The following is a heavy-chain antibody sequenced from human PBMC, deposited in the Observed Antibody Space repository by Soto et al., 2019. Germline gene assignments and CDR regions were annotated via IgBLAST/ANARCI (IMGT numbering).Heavy chain of an antibody. J-gene: IGHJ4*02. CDR1: CDSILSNNFY. Sequence: SETLSLTFTVSCDSILSNNFYWAWIPQSPGKGLEWIGNIYHSGSTYYNPSLKSRVTISVDRSKNQFSLKLSSVTAADTAVYYCARGQVVAAQHWGQGTLVTVSS. CDR3: ARGQVVAAQH. CDR2: IYHSGST. D-gene: IGHD2-15*01. V-gene: IGHV4-39*07.